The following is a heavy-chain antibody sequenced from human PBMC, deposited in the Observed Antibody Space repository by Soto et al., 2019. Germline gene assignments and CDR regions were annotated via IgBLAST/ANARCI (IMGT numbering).Heavy chain of an antibody. V-gene: IGHV4-59*08. CDR1: GGSISSYY. CDR3: ARRYGGTRDY. D-gene: IGHD4-17*01. CDR2: IYYSGST. J-gene: IGHJ4*02. Sequence: SATLSLTCTVSGGSISSYYWSWIRQPPGKGLEWIGYIYYSGSTNYNPSLKSRVTISVDTSKNQFSLKLSSVTAADTAVYYCARRYGGTRDYWGQGTLVTVSS.